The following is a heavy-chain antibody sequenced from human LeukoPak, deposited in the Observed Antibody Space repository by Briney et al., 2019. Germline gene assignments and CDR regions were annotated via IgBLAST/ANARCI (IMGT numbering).Heavy chain of an antibody. V-gene: IGHV3-11*01. CDR1: RFVCTNYY. D-gene: IGHD5-12*01. CDR2: ISADGHTK. Sequence: KPGGSLRLSCVSSRFVCTNYYMSWFRQTPGKGLVWISTISADGHTKYYADSVECGFTISRDNAKDSSYLQLNSLRADDAAVYFCARAGNYGGYKVFDSWGHGTLVTVSS. J-gene: IGHJ5*01. CDR3: ARAGNYGGYKVFDS.